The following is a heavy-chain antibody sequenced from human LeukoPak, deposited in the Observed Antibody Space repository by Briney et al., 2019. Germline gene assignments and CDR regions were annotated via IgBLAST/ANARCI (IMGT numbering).Heavy chain of an antibody. CDR1: GGSISSSSW. J-gene: IGHJ4*02. D-gene: IGHD3-22*01. CDR3: ARTATYYSNYYFDY. CDR2: IHHSGST. V-gene: IGHV4-4*02. Sequence: SETLSLTCAVSGGSISSSSWWSWVRQPPGKGLEWIGEIHHSGSTNYSPSLKSRVTISVDKSRNQFALKLSSVTAADTAVYYCARTATYYSNYYFDYWGQGTLVTVSS.